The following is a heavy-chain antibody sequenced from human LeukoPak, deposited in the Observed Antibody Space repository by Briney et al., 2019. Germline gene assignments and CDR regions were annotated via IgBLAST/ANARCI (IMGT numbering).Heavy chain of an antibody. V-gene: IGHV4-39*02. CDR3: VRRRYYDSTGFFD. Sequence: SETLSLTCTVSGGSISSSSYYWGWIRQPPGKGLEWTGDIYYSGRTYYNLSLRNRVSISLDTSKNRFSLTLTSVTAADTAVYYCVRRRYYDSTGFFDWGRGSLVIVSS. CDR2: IYYSGRT. CDR1: GGSISSSSYY. J-gene: IGHJ1*01. D-gene: IGHD3-22*01.